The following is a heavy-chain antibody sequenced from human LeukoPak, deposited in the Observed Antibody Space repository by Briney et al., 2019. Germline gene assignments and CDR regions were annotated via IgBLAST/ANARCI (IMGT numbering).Heavy chain of an antibody. CDR1: GGSISSYY. CDR2: INHSGST. Sequence: SETLSLTCTVSGGSISSYYWSWIRQPPGKGLEWIGEINHSGSTNYNPSLKSRVAISVDTSKNQFSMKLSSVTAADTAVYYCARSGMVLHYFDYWGQGTLVTVSS. V-gene: IGHV4-34*01. CDR3: ARSGMVLHYFDY. D-gene: IGHD4/OR15-4a*01. J-gene: IGHJ4*02.